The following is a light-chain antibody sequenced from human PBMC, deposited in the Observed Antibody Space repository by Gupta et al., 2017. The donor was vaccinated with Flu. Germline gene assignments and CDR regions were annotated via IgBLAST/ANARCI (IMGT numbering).Light chain of an antibody. V-gene: IGKV3-15*01. CDR3: QQYHVWPET. J-gene: IGKJ1*01. CDR2: AAS. CDR1: QSVKSN. Sequence: PGTVLVSSGKRSTLSCRASQSVKSNLVWYQLRPGQAPRLLIYAASTRATGVPDRFSGSGSGTEYTLTVSSLQSDDLGFYYCQQYHVWPETFGQGTKVEL.